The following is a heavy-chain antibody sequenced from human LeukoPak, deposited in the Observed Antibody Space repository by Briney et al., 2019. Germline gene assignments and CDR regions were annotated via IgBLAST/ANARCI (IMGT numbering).Heavy chain of an antibody. D-gene: IGHD2-2*01. CDR2: INGIGGST. CDR1: GFTFSNYA. V-gene: IGHV3-23*01. J-gene: IGHJ5*02. Sequence: AGGSLRLSCAASGFTFSNYAMNWVRQAPGKGLEWVSSINGIGGSTYYADSVKGRFTISRDNSRNTLYLQMNSLKTEDTAVYYCTTEPPMDFFVVLPAWGQGTLVTVSS. CDR3: TTEPPMDFFVVLPA.